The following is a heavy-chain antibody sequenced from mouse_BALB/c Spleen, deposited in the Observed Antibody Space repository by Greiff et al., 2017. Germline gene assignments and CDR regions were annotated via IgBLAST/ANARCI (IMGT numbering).Heavy chain of an antibody. CDR3: ARLPSLGYFDV. Sequence: VQLQQSGAELVKPGASVKLSCTAPGFNIKDTYMPWVKQRPEQGLEWIGRIDPANGNTKYDPKFQGKATITADTSSNTAYLQLSSLTSEDTAVYYGARLPSLGYFDVWGAGTTVTVSS. D-gene: IGHD5-1*01. CDR2: IDPANGNT. V-gene: IGHV14-3*02. J-gene: IGHJ1*01. CDR1: GFNIKDTY.